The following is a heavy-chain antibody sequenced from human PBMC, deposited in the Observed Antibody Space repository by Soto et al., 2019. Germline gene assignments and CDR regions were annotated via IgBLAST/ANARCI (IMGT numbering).Heavy chain of an antibody. CDR1: GFTFSNAW. J-gene: IGHJ3*02. Sequence: EVQLVESGGGLVKPGGSLRLSCAASGFTFSNAWMNWVRQAPGKGLEWVGSIKSKTDGGTTDYAAPVKGRFTISRDDSKNTLYLQMNSLKTEDTAVYYCTTDLSYYDSSGYYRFRIGANFDIWGQGTMVTVSS. V-gene: IGHV3-15*07. CDR2: IKSKTDGGTT. CDR3: TTDLSYYDSSGYYRFRIGANFDI. D-gene: IGHD3-22*01.